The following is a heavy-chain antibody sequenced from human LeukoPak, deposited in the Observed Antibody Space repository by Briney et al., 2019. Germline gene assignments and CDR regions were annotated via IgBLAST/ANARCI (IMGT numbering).Heavy chain of an antibody. CDR1: GFTFSSYS. CDR3: ARDLMAVAGTGFDY. CDR2: ISRGGDYT. V-gene: IGHV3-21*01. J-gene: IGHJ4*02. Sequence: PGGSLRLSCAASGFTFSSYSMNWVRQAPGKVLEWVSSISRGGDYTYSEDSVKGRFTISRDNAKDSLYLQLNSLRAEDTAVYYCARDLMAVAGTGFDYWGQGALVTVSS. D-gene: IGHD6-19*01.